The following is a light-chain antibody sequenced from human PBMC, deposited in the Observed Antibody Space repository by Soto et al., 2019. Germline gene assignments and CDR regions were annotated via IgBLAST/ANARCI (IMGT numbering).Light chain of an antibody. CDR2: GAS. V-gene: IGKV3-20*01. CDR1: QSVSSSY. Sequence: EIVLTQSPGTLSLSPGERATLSCRASQSVSSSYLAWYQQKPGQAPRLLIYGASRRATGIPDRFSGSGSGTDFTLTISRLEPEDFAVYYCQQYGSSPPATVGQGTKVEIK. J-gene: IGKJ1*01. CDR3: QQYGSSPPAT.